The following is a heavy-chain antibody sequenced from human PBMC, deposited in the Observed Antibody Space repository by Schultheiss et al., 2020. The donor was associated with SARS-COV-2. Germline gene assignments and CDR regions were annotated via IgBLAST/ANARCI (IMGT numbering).Heavy chain of an antibody. V-gene: IGHV4-34*01. D-gene: IGHD5-24*01. CDR2: INHSGGT. CDR1: GGSFSDYF. CDR3: ARLRDFNWFDL. Sequence: SETLSLTCAVYGGSFSDYFWSWIRQPPGKGLEWIGEINHSGGTNYNPSLKSRVTISVDMSNDQFSLKLTSVTAADTAVYYCARLRDFNWFDLWGQGTLVTVSS. J-gene: IGHJ5*02.